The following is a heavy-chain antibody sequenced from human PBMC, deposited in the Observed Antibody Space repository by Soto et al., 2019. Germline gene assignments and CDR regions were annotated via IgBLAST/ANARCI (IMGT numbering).Heavy chain of an antibody. Sequence: GGSLRLSCADSGFTFTRYSMNWVRQAPGNGLEWVSSISSTTNYIYYGDSMKGRFTISRDNAKNSLYLEMNSLRAEDTAVYYCARESEDLTSNFDYWGQGTLVTVSS. V-gene: IGHV3-21*06. CDR1: GFTFTRYS. J-gene: IGHJ4*02. CDR3: ARESEDLTSNFDY. CDR2: ISSTTNYI.